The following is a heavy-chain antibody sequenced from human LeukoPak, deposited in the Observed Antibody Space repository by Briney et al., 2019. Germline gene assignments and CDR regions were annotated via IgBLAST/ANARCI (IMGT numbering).Heavy chain of an antibody. D-gene: IGHD3-3*01. CDR1: GGTFSSYA. Sequence: SVKVSCKASGGTFSSYAISWVRQAPGQGLEWMGGIIPIFGTANYAQKFQGRVTITTDESTSTAYMELSSLRSEDTAVYYCARDSLGYDFWSGYERFDYYYYHMDVWGKGTTVTVSS. V-gene: IGHV1-69*05. CDR3: ARDSLGYDFWSGYERFDYYYYHMDV. J-gene: IGHJ6*03. CDR2: IIPIFGTA.